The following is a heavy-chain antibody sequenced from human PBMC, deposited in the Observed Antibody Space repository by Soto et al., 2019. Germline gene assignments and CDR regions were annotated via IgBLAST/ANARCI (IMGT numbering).Heavy chain of an antibody. V-gene: IGHV3-53*01. J-gene: IGHJ4*02. CDR1: VCTVGSKS. D-gene: IGHD3-16*01. CDR3: ARADNYDAFEY. Sequence: PGGSLRLSCASSVCTVGSKSMSCVRQSPGKWLEWVQVIYPGGTAYYADSVKDRFTISRDNSYNTLYLHMNSLRAEDTAVYYCARADNYDAFEYLRQGTLVIVSS. CDR2: IYPGGTA.